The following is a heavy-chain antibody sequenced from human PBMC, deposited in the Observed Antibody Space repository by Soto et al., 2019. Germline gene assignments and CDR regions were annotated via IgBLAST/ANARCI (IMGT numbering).Heavy chain of an antibody. D-gene: IGHD6-19*01. Sequence: QVQLQESGPGLVKPSQTLSLTCTVSGGSISSGGYYWSWIRQHPGKGLEWIGYIYYSGSTYYNPSLKSRVTISVDTSKNQFSLKLSSVTAADTAVYYCVRSSVAGTGWFDPWGQGTLVTVSS. V-gene: IGHV4-31*03. CDR2: IYYSGST. CDR1: GGSISSGGYY. J-gene: IGHJ5*02. CDR3: VRSSVAGTGWFDP.